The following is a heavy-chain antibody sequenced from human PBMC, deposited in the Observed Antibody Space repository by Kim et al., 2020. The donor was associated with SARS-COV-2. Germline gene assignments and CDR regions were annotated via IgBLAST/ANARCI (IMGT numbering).Heavy chain of an antibody. CDR2: IIPIFGTA. Sequence: SVKVSCKASGGTFSSYAISWVRQAPGQGLEWMGGIIPIFGTANYAQKFQGRVTITADESTSTAYMELSSLRSEDTAVYYCARGAVSGIAVAPGYWGQGTLVTVSS. J-gene: IGHJ4*02. CDR1: GGTFSSYA. CDR3: ARGAVSGIAVAPGY. D-gene: IGHD6-19*01. V-gene: IGHV1-69*13.